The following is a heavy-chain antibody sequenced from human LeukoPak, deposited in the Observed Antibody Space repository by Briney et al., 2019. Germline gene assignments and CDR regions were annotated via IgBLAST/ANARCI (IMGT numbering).Heavy chain of an antibody. D-gene: IGHD6-13*01. CDR2: IKLDGSEK. V-gene: IGHV3-7*01. CDR1: GFTFSTYA. J-gene: IGHJ5*02. Sequence: PGGSLRLSCAASGFTFSTYAMHWVRQAPGKGLEWVANIKLDGSEKYYVDSVKGRFTISRDNAKNSLYLQMNSLRAEDTAVYYCARGHSISPNWFDPWGQGTLVTVSS. CDR3: ARGHSISPNWFDP.